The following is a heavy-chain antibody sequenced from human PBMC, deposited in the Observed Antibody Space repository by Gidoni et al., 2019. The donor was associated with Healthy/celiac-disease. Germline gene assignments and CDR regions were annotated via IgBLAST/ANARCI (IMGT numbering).Heavy chain of an antibody. Sequence: QVQLVQSGAEVKKPGSSVKVSCKASGGTFSSYAISWGRQARGQGLEWMGGVIPIVVTANDAQKFQGRVTITADESTSTAYMERSSLRSEDTAVYYCARVLGYCSSTSCYEGRGWFDPWGQGTLVTVSS. CDR2: VIPIVVTA. CDR3: ARVLGYCSSTSCYEGRGWFDP. D-gene: IGHD2-2*01. V-gene: IGHV1-69*01. CDR1: GGTFSSYA. J-gene: IGHJ5*02.